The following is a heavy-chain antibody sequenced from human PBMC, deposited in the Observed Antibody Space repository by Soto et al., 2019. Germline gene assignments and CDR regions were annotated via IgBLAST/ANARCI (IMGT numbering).Heavy chain of an antibody. CDR2: INPSGGST. J-gene: IGHJ4*02. CDR1: GYTFTSYY. Sequence: GASVKVSCKASGYTFTSYYMHWVRQAPGQGLEWMGIINPSGGSTSYAQKFQGRVTMTRDTSTSTVYMELSSLRSEDTAVYYCARSQYDYESSGYPHYFDYWGQGTLVTVSS. CDR3: ARSQYDYESSGYPHYFDY. V-gene: IGHV1-46*01. D-gene: IGHD3-22*01.